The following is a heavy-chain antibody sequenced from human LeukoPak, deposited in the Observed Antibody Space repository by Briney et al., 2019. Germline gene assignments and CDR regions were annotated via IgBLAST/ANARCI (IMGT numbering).Heavy chain of an antibody. J-gene: IGHJ4*02. V-gene: IGHV3-7*03. CDR2: IKRDGSEK. CDR3: ASLLVAGVASVDY. Sequence: TGGSLRLSCAASGFTFSSYWMTWVRQAPGKGLEWVANIKRDGSEKHYVDSVKGRFTISRDNAKNSMFLQMNSLRAEDTAVYYCASLLVAGVASVDYRGQGTLVTVSS. CDR1: GFTFSSYW. D-gene: IGHD6-19*01.